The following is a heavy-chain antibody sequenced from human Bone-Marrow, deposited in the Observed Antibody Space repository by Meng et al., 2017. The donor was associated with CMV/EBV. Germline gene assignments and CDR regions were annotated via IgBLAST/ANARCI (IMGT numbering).Heavy chain of an antibody. V-gene: IGHV3-30-3*01. CDR2: ISYDGSNK. D-gene: IGHD3-22*01. Sequence: GESLKISCAASGFTFSSYAMHWVRQAPGKGLEWVAVISYDGSNKYYADSVKGRFTISSDNSKNTLYLQMNSLRAEDTAVYYCESEGDYYDSSGYYPSFDYWGQGTLVTVSS. CDR3: ESEGDYYDSSGYYPSFDY. CDR1: GFTFSSYA. J-gene: IGHJ4*02.